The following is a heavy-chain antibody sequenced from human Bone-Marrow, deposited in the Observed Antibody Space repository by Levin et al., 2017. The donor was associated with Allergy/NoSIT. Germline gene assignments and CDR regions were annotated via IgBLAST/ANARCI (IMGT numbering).Heavy chain of an antibody. CDR1: GGSIRGGSYS. CDR2: ISSGRST. V-gene: IGHV4-39*01. CDR3: ATGPSGFDY. D-gene: IGHD1-26*01. J-gene: IGHJ4*02. Sequence: TTSETLSLTCNVSGGSIRGGSYSWGWIRQPPEKGLEWIGTISSGRSTYYNPSFNSRLTISLDTSKNLFSLKLDSLTAADTAVYYCATGPSGFDYWGQGTLVTVSS.